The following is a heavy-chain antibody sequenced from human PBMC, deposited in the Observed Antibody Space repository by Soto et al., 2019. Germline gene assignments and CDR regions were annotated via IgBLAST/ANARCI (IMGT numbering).Heavy chain of an antibody. Sequence: SETLSLTCAVFGGSFSGYYWSWFRQSPGRGLEWIGEINHGGSTNYNPSLKSRLTTSLDTSKNQFSLKLSSVAAADSAVYFCARGYSPIGVDWSQGTVVTVSS. V-gene: IGHV4-34*01. CDR1: GGSFSGYY. CDR2: INHGGST. J-gene: IGHJ4*02. CDR3: ARGYSPIGVD. D-gene: IGHD2-21*01.